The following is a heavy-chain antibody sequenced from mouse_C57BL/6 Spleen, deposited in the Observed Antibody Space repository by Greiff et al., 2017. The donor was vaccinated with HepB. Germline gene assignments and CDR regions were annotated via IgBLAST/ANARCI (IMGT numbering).Heavy chain of an antibody. Sequence: EVQLQQSGPELVKPGASVKISCKASGYTFTDYYMNWVKQSHGKSLEWIGDINPNNGGTSYNQKFKGKATLTVDKSSSTAYMELRSLTSEDSAVYYCARTTPIITTVVATNAMDYWGQGTSVTVSS. CDR3: ARTTPIITTVVATNAMDY. J-gene: IGHJ4*01. CDR2: INPNNGGT. CDR1: GYTFTDYY. V-gene: IGHV1-26*01. D-gene: IGHD1-1*01.